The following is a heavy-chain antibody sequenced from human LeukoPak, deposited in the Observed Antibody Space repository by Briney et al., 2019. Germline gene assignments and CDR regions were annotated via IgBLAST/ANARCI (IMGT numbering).Heavy chain of an antibody. CDR3: VRKFYFYMDV. J-gene: IGHJ6*03. CDR1: GLTLSRYA. Sequence: PGGSLRLSCGASGLTLSRYAVNWVRQAPGRGLEWVSYISPTGDSTLNAEPVKGRFSVPRDNSKNMVYLQMDGLRAEDTATYFCVRKFYFYMDVWGKGTTVTVSS. V-gene: IGHV3-23*01. CDR2: ISPTGDST.